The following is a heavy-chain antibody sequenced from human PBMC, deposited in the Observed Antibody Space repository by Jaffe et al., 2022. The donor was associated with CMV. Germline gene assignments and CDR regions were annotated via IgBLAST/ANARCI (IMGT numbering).Heavy chain of an antibody. J-gene: IGHJ4*02. D-gene: IGHD4-17*01. V-gene: IGHV3-15*01. Sequence: EVQLVESGGGLVKPGGSLRLSCAASGFTFSNAWMTWVRQAPGKGLEWVGRIKSKTDGGTIDYAAPVKGRFTISRDDSKNTLYLQMNSLKTEDTAVYYCTTDLNTVTTTLDYWGQGTLVTVSS. CDR3: TTDLNTVTTTLDY. CDR2: IKSKTDGGTI. CDR1: GFTFSNAW.